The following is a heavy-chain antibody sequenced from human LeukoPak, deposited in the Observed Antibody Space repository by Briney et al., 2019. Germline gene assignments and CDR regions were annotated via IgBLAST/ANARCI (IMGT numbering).Heavy chain of an antibody. CDR2: FDPEDGET. J-gene: IGHJ6*02. Sequence: GASVKVSCKVSGYTLTELSMHRVRQAPGKGLEWMGGFDPEDGETIYAQKFQGRVTITRDTSASTAYMELSSLRSEDTAVYYCARAFRGYSYGYSWNVNYYYYGMDVWGQGTTVTVSS. CDR1: GYTLTELS. CDR3: ARAFRGYSYGYSWNVNYYYYGMDV. D-gene: IGHD5-18*01. V-gene: IGHV1-24*01.